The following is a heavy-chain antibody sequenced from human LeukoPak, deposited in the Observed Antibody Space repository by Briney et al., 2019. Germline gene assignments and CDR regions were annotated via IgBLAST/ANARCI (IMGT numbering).Heavy chain of an antibody. CDR3: ARAPDLHSSGRYYIDL. V-gene: IGHV4-39*01. D-gene: IGHD6-19*01. J-gene: IGHJ4*02. CDR2: MYYSGSGST. Sequence: SETLSLTCTVSGGSISSSSNYWGWIRQPPGKGLEWIGSMYYSGSGSTYYNPSLKSRGTISVDTSKNQLYLKLTSVTAADTAVYYCARAPDLHSSGRYYIDLWGQGTLVTVSS. CDR1: GGSISSSSNY.